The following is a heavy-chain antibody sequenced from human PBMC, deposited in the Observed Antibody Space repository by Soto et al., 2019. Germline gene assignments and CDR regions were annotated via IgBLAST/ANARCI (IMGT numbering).Heavy chain of an antibody. CDR3: ARLVGDTAYYYYGMDV. CDR1: GFTFSSYS. V-gene: IGHV3-48*02. D-gene: IGHD1-26*01. Sequence: GGSLRLSCAASGFTFSSYSMNWVRQAPGKGLEWVSYISGSSRTIYYADSVKGRFSISRDNAKNSLYLQMSSLRDEDTAVYFCARLVGDTAYYYYGMDVWGQGTTVTVSS. J-gene: IGHJ6*02. CDR2: ISGSSRTI.